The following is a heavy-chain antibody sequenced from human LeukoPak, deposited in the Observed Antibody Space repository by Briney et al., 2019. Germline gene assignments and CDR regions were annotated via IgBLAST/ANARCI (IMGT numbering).Heavy chain of an antibody. CDR1: RFTFSNYK. J-gene: IGHJ4*02. V-gene: IGHV3-21*01. Sequence: GGSLRLSCAASRFTFSNYKLNWVRQAPGQGLEWVSSISSSSTYIYYADSVKGRFTISRDNARNSLYLQMNRLRAEDTAVYYCARKSGSGDFDYWGQGPLVTVS. CDR2: ISSSSTYI. CDR3: ARKSGSGDFDY. D-gene: IGHD6-19*01.